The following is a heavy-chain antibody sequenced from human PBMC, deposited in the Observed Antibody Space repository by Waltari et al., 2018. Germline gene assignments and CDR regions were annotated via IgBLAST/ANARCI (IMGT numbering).Heavy chain of an antibody. CDR3: GRVDSGTYTSLDS. CDR2: INPKTGGT. Sequence: QVQLVQSGAEVKKPGASVKVSCRASGYTFTGHFIHWVRQAPGQGLEWMGWINPKTGGTNYAQKFQGRVTMTSDTSITTAYMELRGLTYDDTAMYYCGRVDSGTYTSLDSWGQGTLVSVSS. D-gene: IGHD1-26*01. CDR1: GYTFTGHF. J-gene: IGHJ4*02. V-gene: IGHV1-2*02.